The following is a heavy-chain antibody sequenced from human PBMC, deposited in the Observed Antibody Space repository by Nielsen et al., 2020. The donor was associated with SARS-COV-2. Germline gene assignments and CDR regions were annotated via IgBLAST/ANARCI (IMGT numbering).Heavy chain of an antibody. D-gene: IGHD3-10*01. Sequence: SETLSLTCTVSGSSINTDYYWGWIRQPPGTGLEWIGNIHHSGRTFYNPSLQSRVTMSIDTSENQFSLRLSSVTATDTAVYYCARADGFLWFGETHYGMDVWGQGTTVAVSS. J-gene: IGHJ6*02. CDR2: IHHSGRT. CDR3: ARADGFLWFGETHYGMDV. CDR1: GSSINTDYY. V-gene: IGHV4-38-2*02.